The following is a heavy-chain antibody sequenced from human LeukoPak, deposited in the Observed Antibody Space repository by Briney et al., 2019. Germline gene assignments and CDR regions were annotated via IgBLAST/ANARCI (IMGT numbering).Heavy chain of an antibody. V-gene: IGHV3-21*01. CDR2: IGGSGAIT. J-gene: IGHJ3*02. CDR3: ARDQEYYGSGSYAFDI. CDR1: GFTFSSYS. D-gene: IGHD3-10*01. Sequence: GGSLRLSCAASGFTFSSYSMNWVRQAPGKGLEWVSSIGGSGAITYYADSVKGRFTISRDNAKNSLYLQMNSLRAEDTAVYYCARDQEYYGSGSYAFDIWGQGTMVTVSS.